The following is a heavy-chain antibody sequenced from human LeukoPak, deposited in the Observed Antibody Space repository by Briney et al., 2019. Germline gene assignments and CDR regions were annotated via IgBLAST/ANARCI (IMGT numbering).Heavy chain of an antibody. Sequence: ASVKVSCKASGGTFSSYAISWVRQAPGQGLEWMGGIIPIFGTANYAQKFQGRVTITADKSTSTAYMELSSLRSEDTAVYYCARVRSRLRPNYFDYWGQGTLATVSS. CDR1: GGTFSSYA. V-gene: IGHV1-69*06. CDR3: ARVRSRLRPNYFDY. J-gene: IGHJ4*02. CDR2: IIPIFGTA. D-gene: IGHD5-12*01.